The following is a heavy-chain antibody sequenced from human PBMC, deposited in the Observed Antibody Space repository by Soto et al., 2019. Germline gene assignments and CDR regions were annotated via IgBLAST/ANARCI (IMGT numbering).Heavy chain of an antibody. V-gene: IGHV3-23*01. J-gene: IGHJ3*02. CDR1: RFSFSSYA. D-gene: IGHD6-13*01. CDR3: GKEIAGIGKGVYDT. Sequence: EVQLLESGGDLVQPGGSLRLSCAASRFSFSSYAMSWVRQAPVKGLEWVAATSGGGYDTFYADSVKGRFTISRDNSKNMLYPQLNRLRAEDTAVYYCGKEIAGIGKGVYDTWGQGTMVTVSS. CDR2: TSGGGYDT.